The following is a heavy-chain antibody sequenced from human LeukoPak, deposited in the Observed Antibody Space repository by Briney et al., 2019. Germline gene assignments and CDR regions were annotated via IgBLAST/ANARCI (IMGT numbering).Heavy chain of an antibody. CDR2: LSSHSTYI. D-gene: IGHD3-22*01. CDR3: ARSLGFYDSSGAYYFDY. V-gene: IGHV3-21*01. CDR1: GITFSSYD. Sequence: NPGRSLRLSCAASGITFSSYDMHWVRQAPGKGLEWVSSLSSHSTYIYYADSVMGRFTISRDNAKNSLYLQMNSLRAEDTAVYYCARSLGFYDSSGAYYFDYWGQGTLVTVSS. J-gene: IGHJ4*02.